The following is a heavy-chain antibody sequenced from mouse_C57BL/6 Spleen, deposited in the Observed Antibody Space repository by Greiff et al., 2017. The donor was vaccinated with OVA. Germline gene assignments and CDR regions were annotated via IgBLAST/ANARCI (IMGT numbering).Heavy chain of an antibody. CDR2: IHPNSGST. D-gene: IGHD2-4*01. V-gene: IGHV1-64*01. Sequence: VQLQQPGAELVKPGASVKLSCKASGYTFTSYWMHWVKQRPGQGLEWIGMIHPNSGSTNYNEKFKSKATLTVDKSSSTAYMQLSSLTSEDSALSYDVGAYDYDRYFDVWGTGTTVTVSS. J-gene: IGHJ1*03. CDR1: GYTFTSYW. CDR3: VGAYDYDRYFDV.